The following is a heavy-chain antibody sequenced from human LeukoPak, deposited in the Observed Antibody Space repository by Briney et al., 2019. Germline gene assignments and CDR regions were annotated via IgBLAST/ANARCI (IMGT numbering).Heavy chain of an antibody. D-gene: IGHD6-19*01. J-gene: IGHJ2*01. V-gene: IGHV1-18*01. CDR3: ARDPASGWEYWYFDL. CDR2: ISAYNGNT. Sequence: ASVTVSCKASGYTFTSYGISWVRQAPGQGLEWMGWISAYNGNTNYAQKLQGRVTMTTDTSTSTAYMELRSLRSDDTAVYYCARDPASGWEYWYFDLWGRGTLVTVSS. CDR1: GYTFTSYG.